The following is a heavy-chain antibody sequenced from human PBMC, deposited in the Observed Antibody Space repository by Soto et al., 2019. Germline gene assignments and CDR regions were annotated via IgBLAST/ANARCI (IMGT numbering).Heavy chain of an antibody. Sequence: QVQLQESGPGLVKPSETLSLTCTVSGASISTFHWSWIRQPPGKGLEWIGYFYYSGSANYNPSLKCRVTISGDTSKNQICLKLSSGTAADTAVYYCARDWSGYCSGGSCRGWYFDLWGRGTLVTVSS. CDR2: FYYSGSA. V-gene: IGHV4-59*01. D-gene: IGHD2-15*01. CDR3: ARDWSGYCSGGSCRGWYFDL. J-gene: IGHJ2*01. CDR1: GASISTFH.